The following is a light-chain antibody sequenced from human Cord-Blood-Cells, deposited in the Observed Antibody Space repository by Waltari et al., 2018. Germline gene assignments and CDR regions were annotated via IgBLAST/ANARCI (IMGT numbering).Light chain of an antibody. V-gene: IGLV1-47*01. Sequence: QSVLTQPPSASGTPGQRVTISCSGSSSHIGSNYVYWYQQLPGTAPKLLIYRNNQLPSGFPDRFSGTKSCTSASLAISGLRSEDWADYYCAAWVDSLSWVFGGGTKLTVL. CDR2: RNN. CDR3: AAWVDSLSWV. J-gene: IGLJ3*02. CDR1: SSHIGSNY.